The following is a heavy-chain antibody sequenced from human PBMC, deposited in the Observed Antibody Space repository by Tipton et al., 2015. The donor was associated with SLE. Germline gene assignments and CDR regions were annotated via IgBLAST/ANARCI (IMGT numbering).Heavy chain of an antibody. CDR2: IYHSGST. CDR3: ASSGSSGDDAFDI. V-gene: IGHV4-30-2*01. CDR1: GGSISSGGYY. J-gene: IGHJ3*02. Sequence: TLSLTCTVSGGSISSGGYYWSWIRQHPGKGLEWIGYIYHSGSTYYNPSLKSRVTISVDRSKNQFSLKLSSVTAADTAVYYCASSGSSGDDAFDIWGQGTMVTVSS. D-gene: IGHD3-10*01.